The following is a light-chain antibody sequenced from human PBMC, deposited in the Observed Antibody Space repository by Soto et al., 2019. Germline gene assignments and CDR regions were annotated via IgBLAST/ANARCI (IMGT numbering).Light chain of an antibody. CDR1: QSISSY. CDR2: AAS. Sequence: DIQMTQSPSSLSASVGDRVTITCRASQSISSYLNWYQQKPGKAPKLLIYAASSLQSGVPSRFSGSGSGTYFTLTISSLQPEDFATYYCQQSYRTGTFGQGTKVEIK. CDR3: QQSYRTGT. V-gene: IGKV1-39*01. J-gene: IGKJ1*01.